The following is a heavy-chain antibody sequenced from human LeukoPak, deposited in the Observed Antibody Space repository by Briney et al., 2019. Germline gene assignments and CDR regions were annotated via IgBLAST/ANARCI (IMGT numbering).Heavy chain of an antibody. CDR1: GDSVSSNSAA. V-gene: IGHV6-1*01. CDR3: ARGYGYGFDY. D-gene: IGHD5-18*01. J-gene: IGHJ4*02. Sequence: SQTLSLTCAISGDSVSSNSAAWNWIRQSPSRGLEWLGRTYYRSKWYDHYAVSVKGRVTVNPDTSKNQFSLQLSSVTPEDTAVYYCARGYGYGFDYWGQGTLSPSPQ. CDR2: TYYRSKWYD.